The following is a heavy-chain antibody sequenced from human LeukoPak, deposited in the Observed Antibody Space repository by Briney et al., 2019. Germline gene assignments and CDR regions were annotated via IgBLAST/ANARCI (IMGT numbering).Heavy chain of an antibody. Sequence: PGRSLRLSCEASGFTFSSYWMSWVRQAPGKGLEWVANIKQDGSEKYYVDSVKGRFTISRDNAKNSLYLQMNSLRAEDTAVYYCARRSYYYDSSGDDYFDYWGQGTLVTVSS. J-gene: IGHJ4*02. D-gene: IGHD3-22*01. CDR3: ARRSYYYDSSGDDYFDY. CDR1: GFTFSSYW. CDR2: IKQDGSEK. V-gene: IGHV3-7*01.